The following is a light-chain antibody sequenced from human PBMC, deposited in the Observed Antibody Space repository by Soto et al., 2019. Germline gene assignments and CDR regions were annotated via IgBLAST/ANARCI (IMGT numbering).Light chain of an antibody. V-gene: IGKV1-5*01. CDR3: QQYNTYPGT. CDR1: QSVSSW. CDR2: DAS. Sequence: DIQMTQSPSTLSASVGDRVTITCRASQSVSSWLAWYQQKPGKAPKLLTYDASSLESGVPSRFSGSGSGTEFTLTISGLQPDDFAIYYCQQYNTYPGTFGQGTRVEI. J-gene: IGKJ1*01.